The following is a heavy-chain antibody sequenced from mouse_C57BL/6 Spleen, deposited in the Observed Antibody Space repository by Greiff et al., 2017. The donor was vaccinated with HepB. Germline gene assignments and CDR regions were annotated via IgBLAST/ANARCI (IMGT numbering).Heavy chain of an antibody. V-gene: IGHV1-54*01. CDR3: ARHYGSIYAMDY. CDR2: INPGSGGT. J-gene: IGHJ4*01. D-gene: IGHD1-1*01. Sequence: QVQLQQSGAELVRPGTSVKVSCKASGYAFTNYLIEWVKQRPGQGLEWIGVINPGSGGTNYNEKLKGKATLTADKSSSTAYMQLSSLTSEDSAVYFCARHYGSIYAMDYWGQGTSVTVSS. CDR1: GYAFTNYL.